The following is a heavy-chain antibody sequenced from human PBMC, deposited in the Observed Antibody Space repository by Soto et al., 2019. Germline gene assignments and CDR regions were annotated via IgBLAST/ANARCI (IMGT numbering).Heavy chain of an antibody. V-gene: IGHV3-21*01. J-gene: IGHJ4*02. Sequence: GSLRLSCAASGFTFSSYSMNWVRQAPGKGLEWVSSISSSSSYIYYADSVKGRFTISRDNAKNSLYLQMSSLRAEDTAVYYCAREYYDSSGYHYFDYWGQGTLVTVSS. CDR2: ISSSSSYI. CDR3: AREYYDSSGYHYFDY. CDR1: GFTFSSYS. D-gene: IGHD3-22*01.